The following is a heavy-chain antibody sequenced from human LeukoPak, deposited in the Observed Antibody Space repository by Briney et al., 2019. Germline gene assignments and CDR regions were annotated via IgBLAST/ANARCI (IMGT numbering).Heavy chain of an antibody. CDR3: ARAQYDYGDCVDY. J-gene: IGHJ4*02. Sequence: PGGSLRLSCAAPGFTFDDYAMHWVRQAPGKGLEWVAVISYDGSNKYYADSVKGRFTISRDNSKNTLYLQMNSLRAEDTAVYYCARAQYDYGDCVDYWGQGTLVTVSS. CDR1: GFTFDDYA. V-gene: IGHV3-30-3*01. CDR2: ISYDGSNK. D-gene: IGHD4-17*01.